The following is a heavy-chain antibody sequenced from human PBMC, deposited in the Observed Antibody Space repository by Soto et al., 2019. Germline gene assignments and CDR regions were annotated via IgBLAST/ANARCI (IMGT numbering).Heavy chain of an antibody. J-gene: IGHJ6*02. CDR1: GGTFSSYA. CDR3: ARGSGDWYYYFGMDV. V-gene: IGHV1-69*13. CDR2: IIPIFGTA. Sequence: SVKVSCKASGGTFSSYAINWVRQAPGQGLEWMGGIIPIFGTAKYAQKFQGRVTITADASTSTAYMELSSLRSEDTAVYYCARGSGDWYYYFGMDVWGQGTTVTVSS. D-gene: IGHD2-21*01.